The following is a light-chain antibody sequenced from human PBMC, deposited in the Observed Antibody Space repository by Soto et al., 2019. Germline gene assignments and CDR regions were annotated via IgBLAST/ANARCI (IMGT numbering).Light chain of an antibody. Sequence: EIVMTQSPATLSVSPGERATLSCRASQTVIHNHLAWHQQKPGQTPRLLVYGASTRATGIPARFSGRGSGTDFTLTISSLEPEDFAVYYCHQRSNWPLSTFGPGTKVDIK. CDR3: HQRSNWPLST. CDR2: GAS. V-gene: IGKV3D-20*02. J-gene: IGKJ3*01. CDR1: QTVIHNH.